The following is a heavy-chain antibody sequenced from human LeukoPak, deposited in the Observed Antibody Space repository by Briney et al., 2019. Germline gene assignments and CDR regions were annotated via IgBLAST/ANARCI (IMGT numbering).Heavy chain of an antibody. CDR2: IYYSGST. D-gene: IGHD5-18*01. J-gene: IGHJ4*02. V-gene: IGHV4-39*01. Sequence: SETLSLTCTVSGGSISSSSYYWGWIRQPPGKGLEWIGSIYYSGSTYYNPSLKSRVTISVYTSKTQFSLKLSSVTAADTAVYYCARHYSGYSYGYPFDYWGQGTLVTVSS. CDR1: GGSISSSSYY. CDR3: ARHYSGYSYGYPFDY.